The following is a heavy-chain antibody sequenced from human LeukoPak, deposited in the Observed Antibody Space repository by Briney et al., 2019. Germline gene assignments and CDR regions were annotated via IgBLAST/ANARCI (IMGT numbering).Heavy chain of an antibody. D-gene: IGHD4-17*01. CDR1: GFTFSSHW. J-gene: IGHJ4*02. CDR3: AGPTDAFDY. V-gene: IGHV3-74*01. Sequence: PGGSLRLSCAASGFTFSSHWMHWVRQAPGKGLVWVSRINSDGSSTDYADSVKGRFTISRDNTKNTLYLQMNSLRAEDTAVYYCAGPTDAFDYWGQGTLVTVSS. CDR2: INSDGSST.